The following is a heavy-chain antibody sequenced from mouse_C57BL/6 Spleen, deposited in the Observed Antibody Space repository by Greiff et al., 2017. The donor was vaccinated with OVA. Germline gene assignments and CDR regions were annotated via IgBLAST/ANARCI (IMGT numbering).Heavy chain of an antibody. D-gene: IGHD2-2*01. CDR2: IYPGDGDT. V-gene: IGHV1-82*01. Sequence: LQESGPELVKPGASVKISCKASGYAFSSSWMNWVKQRPGKGLEWIGRIYPGDGDTNYNGKFKGKATLTADKSSSTAYMQLSSLTSEDSAVYFCARGGNDDAMDYWGQGTSVTVSA. CDR3: ARGGNDDAMDY. CDR1: GYAFSSSW. J-gene: IGHJ4*01.